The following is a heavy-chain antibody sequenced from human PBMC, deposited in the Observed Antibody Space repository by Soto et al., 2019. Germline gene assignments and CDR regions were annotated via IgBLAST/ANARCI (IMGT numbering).Heavy chain of an antibody. J-gene: IGHJ4*02. CDR2: ISSGGTTT. Sequence: PGGSLRLSCTASGISFSTHAMSWVRQAPGKGLEWVSSISSGGTTTFYAASVEGRFTISRDKSKNTLYLQMNSLRADDTAVYYCAREGGSIGGWFGRKFDSWGQGTQVTSPQ. CDR1: GISFSTHA. D-gene: IGHD6-19*01. V-gene: IGHV3-23*01. CDR3: AREGGSIGGWFGRKFDS.